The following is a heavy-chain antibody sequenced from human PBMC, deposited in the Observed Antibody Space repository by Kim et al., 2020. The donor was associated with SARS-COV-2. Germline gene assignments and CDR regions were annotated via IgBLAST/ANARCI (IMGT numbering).Heavy chain of an antibody. Sequence: NGNTDYEQSLQGRVILTTDTTTNTADMELRSLTSDDTAVYYCARDRGQLDYWGQGTLVTVSS. CDR2: NGNT. V-gene: IGHV1-18*01. D-gene: IGHD6-6*01. CDR3: ARDRGQLDY. J-gene: IGHJ4*02.